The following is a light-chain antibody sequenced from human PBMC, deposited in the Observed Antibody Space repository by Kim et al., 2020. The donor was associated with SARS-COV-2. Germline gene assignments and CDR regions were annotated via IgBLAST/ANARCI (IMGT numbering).Light chain of an antibody. Sequence: LTQPHSVSESPGKTVTISCTRNSGSIASSYVQWYQQRPGSAPTVVIYKDHQRPSGLPDRFSGSIYRSSNAASLTISGLKTEDEADYYCQSYDITKEAWVFGAGTQLTVL. CDR3: QSYDITKEAWV. CDR1: SGSIASSY. J-gene: IGLJ3*02. CDR2: KDH. V-gene: IGLV6-57*04.